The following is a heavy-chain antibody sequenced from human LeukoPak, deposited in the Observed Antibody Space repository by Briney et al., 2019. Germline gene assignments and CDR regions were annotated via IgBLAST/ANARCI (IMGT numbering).Heavy chain of an antibody. V-gene: IGHV1-69*13. CDR2: IIPIFGTA. CDR1: GGTFSSYA. D-gene: IGHD6-13*01. CDR3: ARRDSSWYRGGFDY. J-gene: IGHJ4*02. Sequence: SVKVSCKASGGTFSSYAISWVRQAPGLGLEWMGGIIPIFGTANYAQKFQGRVTITADESTSTAYMELSSLRSEDTAVYYCARRDSSWYRGGFDYWGQGTLVTVSS.